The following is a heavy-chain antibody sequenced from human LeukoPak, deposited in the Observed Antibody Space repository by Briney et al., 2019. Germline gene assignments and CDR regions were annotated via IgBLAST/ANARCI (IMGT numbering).Heavy chain of an antibody. D-gene: IGHD6-19*01. CDR2: INPNSGGT. V-gene: IGHV1-2*02. CDR1: GYTFTGYY. CDR3: AKPSGYSSDFDY. Sequence: ASVKVSCKASGYTFTGYYMHWVRQAPGQGLEWMGWINPNSGGTNYAQKFQGRVTMTRNTSISTAYMELSRLRSDDMAVYYCAKPSGYSSDFDYWGQGTLVTVSS. J-gene: IGHJ4*02.